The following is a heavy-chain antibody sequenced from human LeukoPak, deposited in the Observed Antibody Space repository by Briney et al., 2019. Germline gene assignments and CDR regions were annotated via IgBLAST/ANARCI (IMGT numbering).Heavy chain of an antibody. D-gene: IGHD3-3*01. CDR2: INPNSGGT. V-gene: IGHV1-2*02. CDR1: GYTFTGYY. J-gene: IGHJ4*02. CDR3: ARGGVSLQWLLCIFDS. Sequence: KVSCKASGYTFTGYYMHWVRQAPGQGLEGMGWINPNSGGTNYAQKFQGRVTMTRDTSISTAYMELSRLRSDDTAVYYCARGGVSLQWLLCIFDSWGQGTLVTVSS.